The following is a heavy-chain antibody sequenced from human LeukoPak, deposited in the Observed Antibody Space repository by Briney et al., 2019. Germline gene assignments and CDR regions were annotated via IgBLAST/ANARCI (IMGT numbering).Heavy chain of an antibody. V-gene: IGHV1-8*01. J-gene: IGHJ5*02. D-gene: IGHD6-13*01. Sequence: GASVKVSCKASGYTFTSYDIHWVRQATGQGLEWMGWMNPNSGNTGYAQKFQGRVTMTRNTSISIAYMELSSLRSEDTAVYYCVIDSSSWYNYFDPWGQGTLVTVSS. CDR2: MNPNSGNT. CDR3: VIDSSSWYNYFDP. CDR1: GYTFTSYD.